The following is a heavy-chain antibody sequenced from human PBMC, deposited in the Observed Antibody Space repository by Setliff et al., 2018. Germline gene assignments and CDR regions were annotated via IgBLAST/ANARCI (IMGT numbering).Heavy chain of an antibody. CDR3: ASYSSGWYRRLT. D-gene: IGHD6-19*01. V-gene: IGHV3-13*01. J-gene: IGHJ4*02. Sequence: GGSLRLSCAASGFTFSSYDMHWVRQATGKGLEWVSAIGTAGDTYYPGSVKGRFTISRDNSKNTLYLQMNSLRAEDTAVYYCASYSSGWYRRLTWGQGTLVTV. CDR1: GFTFSSYD. CDR2: IGTAGDT.